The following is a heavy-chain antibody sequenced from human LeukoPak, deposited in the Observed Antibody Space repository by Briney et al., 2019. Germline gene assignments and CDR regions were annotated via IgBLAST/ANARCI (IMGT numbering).Heavy chain of an antibody. CDR2: ISSGTYI. CDR3: AKSGLNRFDY. CDR1: GFTFSRFE. Sequence: GSLRLSCVASGFTFSRFEMNWVRQAPGKGLEWISRISSGTYIAYADSVKGRFTISRDNSKNTLYLQMNSLRAEDTAVYYCAKSGLNRFDYWGQGTLVTVSS. V-gene: IGHV3-48*03. J-gene: IGHJ4*02. D-gene: IGHD2-15*01.